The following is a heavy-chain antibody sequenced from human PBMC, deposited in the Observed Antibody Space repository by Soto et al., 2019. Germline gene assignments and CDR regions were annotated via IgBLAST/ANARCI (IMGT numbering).Heavy chain of an antibody. CDR3: ARVVVPAAIEVDYYYYYGMDV. Sequence: SVKVSCKASGGTFSSYAISWVRQAPGQGLEWMGGIIPIFGTANYAQKFQGRVTITTGESTSTAYMELSSLRSEDTAVYYCARVVVPAAIEVDYYYYYGMDVWGQGTTVTVSS. V-gene: IGHV1-69*05. CDR2: IIPIFGTA. CDR1: GGTFSSYA. D-gene: IGHD2-2*02. J-gene: IGHJ6*02.